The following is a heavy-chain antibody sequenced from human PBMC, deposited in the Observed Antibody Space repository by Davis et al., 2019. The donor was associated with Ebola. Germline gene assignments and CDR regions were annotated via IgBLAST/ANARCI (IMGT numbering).Heavy chain of an antibody. CDR2: IKEDGSEK. Sequence: PGGSLRLSCAASGFTFSSYGMHWVRQAPGKGLEWVANIKEDGSEKYYVDSVKGRFTISRDNSKISLYLQMSSLRVEDTAVYYCVRFPKSDWFFDAFDLWGQGTMVTVSS. CDR1: GFTFSSYG. D-gene: IGHD3-9*01. J-gene: IGHJ3*01. V-gene: IGHV3-7*01. CDR3: VRFPKSDWFFDAFDL.